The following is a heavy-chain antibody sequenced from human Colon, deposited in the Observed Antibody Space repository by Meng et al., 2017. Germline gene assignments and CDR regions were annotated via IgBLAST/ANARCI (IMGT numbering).Heavy chain of an antibody. CDR3: ARDRSSAQYYFDY. V-gene: IGHV6-1*01. CDR2: TYYRSKWYY. Sequence: HVQLQQSCPGLVKPSQTRSPTCSIPGDSVSSYSVAWDWIRQSPSRGLEWLGRTYYRSKWYYDYEVSVKGRITINPDTSKNQFSLQLTSVTPEDTAVYYCARDRSSAQYYFDYWGQGILVTVSS. J-gene: IGHJ4*02. CDR1: GDSVSSYSVA. D-gene: IGHD6-25*01.